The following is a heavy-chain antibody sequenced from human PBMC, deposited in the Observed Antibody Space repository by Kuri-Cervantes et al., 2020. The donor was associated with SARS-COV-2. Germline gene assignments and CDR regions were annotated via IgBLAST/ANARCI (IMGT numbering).Heavy chain of an antibody. CDR2: ISYDGSNK. Sequence: GGSLRLSCAASGFTFSSYAMNWVRQAPGKGLEWVAVISYDGSNKYYADSVKGRFTISRDNSKNTLYLQMNSLRAEDTAVYYCARGLAIFGVRNAFDIWGQGKMVTVSS. D-gene: IGHD3-3*01. CDR1: GFTFSSYA. V-gene: IGHV3-30*04. J-gene: IGHJ3*02. CDR3: ARGLAIFGVRNAFDI.